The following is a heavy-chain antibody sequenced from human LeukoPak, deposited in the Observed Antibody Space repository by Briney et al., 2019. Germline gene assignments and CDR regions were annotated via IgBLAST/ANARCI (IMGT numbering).Heavy chain of an antibody. CDR1: GGSISSGSYY. Sequence: PSETLSLTCTLSGGSISSGSYYWSWIRQPAGKRLEWIGRIYTSGSTNYNPSLKSRVSISVDTSKNQFSLKLSSVTAADTAVYYCAREVFTVPYYYYYMDVWGKGTTVTISS. V-gene: IGHV4-61*02. J-gene: IGHJ6*03. CDR2: IYTSGST. CDR3: AREVFTVPYYYYYMDV. D-gene: IGHD2-2*01.